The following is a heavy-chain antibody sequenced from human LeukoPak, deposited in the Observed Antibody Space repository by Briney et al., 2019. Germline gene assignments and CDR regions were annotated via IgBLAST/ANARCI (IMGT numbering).Heavy chain of an antibody. CDR3: ARSGKYYSNYGDWFDP. J-gene: IGHJ5*02. D-gene: IGHD4-11*01. CDR2: IYYSGST. Sequence: PSETLSLTCTVSGGSISSYYWSWIRQPPGKGLEWIGYIYYSGSTNYNPSLKSRVTISVDTSKNQFSLKLSSVTAADTAVYYCARSGKYYSNYGDWFDPWGQGTLVTVSS. V-gene: IGHV4-59*01. CDR1: GGSISSYY.